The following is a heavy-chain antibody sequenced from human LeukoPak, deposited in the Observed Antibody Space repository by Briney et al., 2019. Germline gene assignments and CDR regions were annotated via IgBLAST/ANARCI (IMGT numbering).Heavy chain of an antibody. V-gene: IGHV3-43*02. CDR3: ARVWTAMEIGAY. J-gene: IGHJ4*02. CDR2: ISEDGDT. D-gene: IGHD5-18*01. CDR1: GFTFGDFA. Sequence: GGSLRLSCAASGFTFGDFAMHWVRQAPGKGLEWVSLISEDGDTYYGDSVKGRFTVSRDNSKNSLYLQMNSLRTEDTALYYCARVWTAMEIGAYWGQGTLVTVSS.